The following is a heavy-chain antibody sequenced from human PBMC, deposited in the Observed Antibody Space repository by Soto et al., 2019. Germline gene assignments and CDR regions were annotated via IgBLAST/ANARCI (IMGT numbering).Heavy chain of an antibody. V-gene: IGHV3-33*01. CDR3: ASWRLQGFDP. Sequence: QVQLVESGGGVVQPGRSLRLSCAASGFTFSSYGMHWVRQDPGKGLEWVAVIWYDGSNKYYADSVKCRFTISRDNSKNTLYLQMNSLRAEDTAVYYCASWRLQGFDPWGQGTLVTVSS. J-gene: IGHJ5*02. CDR2: IWYDGSNK. D-gene: IGHD4-4*01. CDR1: GFTFSSYG.